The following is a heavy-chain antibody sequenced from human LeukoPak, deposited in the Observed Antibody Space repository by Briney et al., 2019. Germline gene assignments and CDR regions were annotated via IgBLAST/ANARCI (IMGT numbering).Heavy chain of an antibody. Sequence: SETLSLTCTVSGGSISRYYWSWIRQPPGKGLEWIGYIYYSGSTNYNASLKSRVTITVDTAKNQYSLKLSSLTAADTAVYYCARDSSSWYPYWYFDLWGRGTLVTVSS. V-gene: IGHV4-59*01. CDR2: IYYSGST. CDR3: ARDSSSWYPYWYFDL. CDR1: GGSISRYY. D-gene: IGHD6-13*01. J-gene: IGHJ2*01.